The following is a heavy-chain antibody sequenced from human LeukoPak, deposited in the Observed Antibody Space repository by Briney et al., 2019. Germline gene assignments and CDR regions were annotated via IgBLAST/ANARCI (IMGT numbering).Heavy chain of an antibody. V-gene: IGHV4-59*01. D-gene: IGHD5-18*01. Sequence: KPSETPSLTCTVSGGSISSYYWSWIRQPPGKGLEWIGYIYYSGSTNYNPSLKSRVTISVDTSKNQFSLKLSSVTAADTAVYYCVRHGYTYGSIDYWGQGTLVTVSS. CDR1: GGSISSYY. J-gene: IGHJ4*02. CDR3: VRHGYTYGSIDY. CDR2: IYYSGST.